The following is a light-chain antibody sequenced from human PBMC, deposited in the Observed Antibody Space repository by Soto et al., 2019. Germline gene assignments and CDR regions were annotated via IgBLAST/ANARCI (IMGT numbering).Light chain of an antibody. CDR3: QQRSNWPT. CDR1: QSVSSN. V-gene: IGKV3D-15*01. J-gene: IGKJ5*01. CDR2: GAS. Sequence: EIVMTQSPATLSVSPGERATLSCRASQSVSSNLAWYQQKPGQAPRLLIYGASSRATGIPDRFSGSGSGTEFTLTMSSLKSEDFAVYYCQQRSNWPTFGQGTRLEIK.